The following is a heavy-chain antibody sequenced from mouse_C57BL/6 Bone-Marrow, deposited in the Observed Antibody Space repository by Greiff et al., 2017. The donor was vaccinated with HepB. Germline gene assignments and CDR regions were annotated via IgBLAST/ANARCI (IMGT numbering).Heavy chain of an antibody. J-gene: IGHJ3*01. D-gene: IGHD2-4*01. CDR2: IGPGSGST. CDR3: ARGRPIYYDYDDWFAY. Sequence: QVQLQQSGAELVKPGASVKISCKASGYTFTDYYINWVKQRPGQGLEWIGKIGPGSGSTYYNEKFKGKATLTADKSSSTAYMQLSSLTSEDSAVYFCARGRPIYYDYDDWFAYWGQGTLVTVSA. V-gene: IGHV1-77*01. CDR1: GYTFTDYY.